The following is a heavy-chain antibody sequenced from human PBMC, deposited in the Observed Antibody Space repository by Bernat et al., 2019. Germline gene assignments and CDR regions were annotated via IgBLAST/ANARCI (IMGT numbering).Heavy chain of an antibody. V-gene: IGHV3-11*05. J-gene: IGHJ6*02. Sequence: QVQLVESGGGLVKPGGSLRLSCAASGFTFSDYYMNWIRQAPGKGLAWVSYTSSSGTYTSYADSVTGRFTISRDDAKNSLYLQMNSLTAEDTAVYYCARDGSVGAYYNYGLDVWGQGTTVAVSS. CDR3: ARDGSVGAYYNYGLDV. CDR1: GFTFSDYY. CDR2: TSSSGTYT. D-gene: IGHD3-10*01.